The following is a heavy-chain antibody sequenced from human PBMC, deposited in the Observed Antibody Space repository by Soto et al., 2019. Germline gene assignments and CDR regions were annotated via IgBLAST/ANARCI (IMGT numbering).Heavy chain of an antibody. V-gene: IGHV4-59*12. CDR3: GKVLVGATGHTDSDS. D-gene: IGHD2-15*01. J-gene: IGHJ4*02. Sequence: SETLSLTCTISGGSISNYYWTWIRQTPGKGLEWIGYVYYSGNTNYNPSLKSRVTISRDTSKNQFSLKLTSVTAADTALYYCGKVLVGATGHTDSDSWGPGTLVTVSS. CDR2: VYYSGNT. CDR1: GGSISNYY.